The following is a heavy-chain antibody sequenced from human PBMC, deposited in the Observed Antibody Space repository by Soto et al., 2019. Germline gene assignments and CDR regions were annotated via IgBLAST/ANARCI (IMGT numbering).Heavy chain of an antibody. J-gene: IGHJ4*02. D-gene: IGHD4-17*01. CDR2: INHSGST. Sequence: SETLSLTCAVYGGSFSGYYWSWIRQPPGKGLEWIGEINHSGSTNYNPSLKSRVTISVDTSKNQFSLKLSSVTAADTAVYYCARGTVGDYVQTLGYWGQGTLVTVSS. CDR3: ARGTVGDYVQTLGY. V-gene: IGHV4-34*01. CDR1: GGSFSGYY.